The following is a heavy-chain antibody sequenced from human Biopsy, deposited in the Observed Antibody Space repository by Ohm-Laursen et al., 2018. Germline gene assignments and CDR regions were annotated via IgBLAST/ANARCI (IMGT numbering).Heavy chain of an antibody. Sequence: SETVSLTCSVSGDSVRRGIFYCTTVPQPPAQGLEYIGYIYDRGSTATYIPSLERRVTMSVDMPKNQFSLKLSTVTAADTAIYYCARGMRSSGWPDFDSWGPGTTVTVSS. D-gene: IGHD6-19*01. CDR3: ARGMRSSGWPDFDS. CDR1: GDSVRRGIFY. V-gene: IGHV4-61*01. J-gene: IGHJ4*03. CDR2: IYDRGST.